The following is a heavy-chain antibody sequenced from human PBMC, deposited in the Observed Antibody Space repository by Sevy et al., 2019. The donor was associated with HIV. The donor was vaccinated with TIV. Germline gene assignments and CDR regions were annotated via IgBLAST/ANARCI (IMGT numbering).Heavy chain of an antibody. J-gene: IGHJ4*02. V-gene: IGHV3-43*01. CDR2: ISWDGGST. Sequence: GGSLRLSCAASGFTFDDHTMHWVRQPPGKGLEWVSLISWDGGSTYYADSVKGRFTISRDNSKNSLFLQMNSLGAEDTALYYFAKDIALRGGGAYYFDYWGQGTLVTVSS. CDR3: AKDIALRGGGAYYFDY. D-gene: IGHD3-16*01. CDR1: GFTFDDHT.